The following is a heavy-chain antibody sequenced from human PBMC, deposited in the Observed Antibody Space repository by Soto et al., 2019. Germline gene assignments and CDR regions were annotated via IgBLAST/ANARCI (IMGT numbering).Heavy chain of an antibody. D-gene: IGHD3-10*01. CDR2: IIPIFGTA. CDR3: ARDTTGKFDY. V-gene: IGHV1-69*13. CDR1: GGTFSSYA. J-gene: IGHJ4*02. Sequence: ASVKVSCKASGGTFSSYAMSWVRQAPGQGLEWMGGIIPIFGTANYAQKFQGRVTITADESTSTAYMELSSLRSEDTAVYYCARDTTGKFDYWGQGTLVTVSS.